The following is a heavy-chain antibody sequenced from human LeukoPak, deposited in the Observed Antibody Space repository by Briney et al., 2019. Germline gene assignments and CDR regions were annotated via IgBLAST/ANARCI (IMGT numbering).Heavy chain of an antibody. CDR1: GYTFTSYG. CDR3: ARERRRVPAAPNHDAFDI. V-gene: IGHV1-18*01. CDR2: ISAYNGNT. J-gene: IGHJ3*02. D-gene: IGHD2-2*01. Sequence: GASVKVSCKASGYTFTSYGISWVRQAPGQGLEWMGWISAYNGNTNYAQKLQGRVTMTTDTSTSTAYMELRSLRSDDTAVYYCARERRRVPAAPNHDAFDIWGQGTMVTVSS.